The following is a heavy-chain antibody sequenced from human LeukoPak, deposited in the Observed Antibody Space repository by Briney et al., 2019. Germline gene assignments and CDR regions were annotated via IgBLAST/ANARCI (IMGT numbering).Heavy chain of an antibody. J-gene: IGHJ6*02. V-gene: IGHV1-69*13. CDR3: ASGRSYSSSYYYGMDV. D-gene: IGHD6-13*01. CDR2: IIPIFGTA. Sequence: GASVKVSCKASGGTFSSYAISWVRQAPGQGLEWMGGIIPIFGTANYAQKFQGRVTITADESTSTAYMELSSLRSEDTAVYYCASGRSYSSSYYYGMDVWGQGTTVTVSS. CDR1: GGTFSSYA.